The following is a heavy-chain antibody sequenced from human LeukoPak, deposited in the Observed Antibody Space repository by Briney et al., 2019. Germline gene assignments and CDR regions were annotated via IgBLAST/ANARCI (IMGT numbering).Heavy chain of an antibody. D-gene: IGHD2-2*02. CDR3: ARMGGYCSSTSCYRAFFYFDY. V-gene: IGHV4-34*01. Sequence: SETLSLTCAVYGGSFSGYYWSWLRQPPGKGLEWIGEINHSGSTNYNPTLESRITISVYTSKNQYSLKLSSATAADTAVYYCARMGGYCSSTSCYRAFFYFDYWGQGTLVTVSS. CDR1: GGSFSGYY. CDR2: INHSGST. J-gene: IGHJ4*02.